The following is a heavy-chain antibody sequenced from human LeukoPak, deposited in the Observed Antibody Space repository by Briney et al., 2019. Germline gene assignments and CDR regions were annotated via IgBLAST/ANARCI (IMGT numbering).Heavy chain of an antibody. Sequence: SETLSLTCTVSGGSISSSSYYWRWIRQPPGKGLEWIGSIYYSGSTYYNPSLKSRVTISVDTSKNQFSLKLSSVTAADTAVYYCARPVYDFWSGYYDGDDYWGQGTLVTVSS. CDR2: IYYSGST. CDR1: GGSISSSSYY. J-gene: IGHJ4*02. V-gene: IGHV4-39*01. CDR3: ARPVYDFWSGYYDGDDY. D-gene: IGHD3-3*01.